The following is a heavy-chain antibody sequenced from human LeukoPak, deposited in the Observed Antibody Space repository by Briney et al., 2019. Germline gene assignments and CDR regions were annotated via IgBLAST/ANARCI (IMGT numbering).Heavy chain of an antibody. Sequence: ASVKVSCKASGYTFTSYDINWVRQATGQGLEWMGWMNPNSGNTGYAQKFQGGVTMTRNTSISTAYMELSSLRSEATAVYYCARGVDMWIQLSLDYWGQGTLVTVSS. CDR2: MNPNSGNT. J-gene: IGHJ4*02. CDR1: GYTFTSYD. V-gene: IGHV1-8*01. D-gene: IGHD5-18*01. CDR3: ARGVDMWIQLSLDY.